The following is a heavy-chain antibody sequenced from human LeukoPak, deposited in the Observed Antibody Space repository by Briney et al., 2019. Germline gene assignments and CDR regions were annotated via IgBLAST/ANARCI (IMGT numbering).Heavy chain of an antibody. CDR2: IYTSGST. Sequence: SETLSLTCTLSGGSISSGSYYWSWIRQPAGKGLEGIGRIYTSGSTNYNPSLKTRVTISVDTSKNQFSLKLSSVTAAETAVYYCARDLVSYGSSGYYYGGPFDYWGQGTLVTVSS. J-gene: IGHJ4*02. V-gene: IGHV4-61*02. CDR3: ARDLVSYGSSGYYYGGPFDY. CDR1: GGSISSGSYY. D-gene: IGHD3-22*01.